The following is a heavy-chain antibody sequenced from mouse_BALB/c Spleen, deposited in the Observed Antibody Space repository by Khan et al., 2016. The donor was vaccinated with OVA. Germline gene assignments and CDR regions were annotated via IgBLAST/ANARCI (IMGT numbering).Heavy chain of an antibody. J-gene: IGHJ2*01. CDR3: ARVYGGDSDY. D-gene: IGHD1-1*01. CDR1: GYSITSDYA. V-gene: IGHV3-2*02. CDR2: ISYSGNT. Sequence: QLVESGPGLVKPSQSLSLTCTVTGYSITSDYAWNWIRQFPGNKLEWMGYISYSGNTKYNPYLKSRISITRDTSKNQFFLQLNYVTIEDTATYYCARVYGGDSDYWGAGTTLTVSS.